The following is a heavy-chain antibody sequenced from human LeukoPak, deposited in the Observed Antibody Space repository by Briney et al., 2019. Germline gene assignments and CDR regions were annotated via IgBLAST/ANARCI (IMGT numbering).Heavy chain of an antibody. V-gene: IGHV3-74*01. CDR3: ARGGSDGYCSGPTCSFYYYMDV. CDR2: LNTDGSST. Sequence: PGGSLRLSCAASGFTCSSYWMHWVRQAPGKGLVWVSRLNTDGSSTTYADSVKGRFTISRDNAKNTLYLQMNSLRAEDTAVYYCARGGSDGYCSGPTCSFYYYMDVWGKGATVTVSS. CDR1: GFTCSSYW. J-gene: IGHJ6*03. D-gene: IGHD2-2*03.